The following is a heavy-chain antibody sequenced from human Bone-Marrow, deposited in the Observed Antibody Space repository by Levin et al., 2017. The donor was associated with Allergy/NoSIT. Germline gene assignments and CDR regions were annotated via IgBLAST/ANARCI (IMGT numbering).Heavy chain of an antibody. CDR2: ISNSGTT. CDR3: ARASRGYDWSRPFDY. D-gene: IGHD5-12*01. J-gene: IGHJ4*02. V-gene: IGHV4-30-4*01. Sequence: PSETLSLTCTVSGGSVSSADDHWSWIRQPPGRGLEWIGYISNSGTTYYNPSLQSRLILSVDTSKNQVSLRLNSVTAADTAVYFCARASRGYDWSRPFDYWGQGTLVSVSS. CDR1: GGSVSSADDH.